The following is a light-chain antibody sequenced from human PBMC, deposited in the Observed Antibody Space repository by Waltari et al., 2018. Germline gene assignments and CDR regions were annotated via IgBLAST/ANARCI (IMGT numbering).Light chain of an antibody. CDR1: SPHIGSNT. V-gene: IGLV1-44*01. J-gene: IGLJ2*01. CDR3: AAWDDSLNGPV. Sequence: QSVLTQPPSASGTPGQRVTIPCSGSSPHIGSNTVNWYQQPPGTAPKLIIYSNNQRPSGVPDRFSGSKSGTSASLAISGLQSEDEADYYCAAWDDSLNGPVFGGGTKLTVL. CDR2: SNN.